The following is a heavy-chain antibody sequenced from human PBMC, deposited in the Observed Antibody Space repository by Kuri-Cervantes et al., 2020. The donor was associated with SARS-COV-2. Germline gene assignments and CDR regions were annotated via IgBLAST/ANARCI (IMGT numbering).Heavy chain of an antibody. J-gene: IGHJ4*02. CDR3: AKGSQYSSGCCYDY. D-gene: IGHD6-19*01. Sequence: GESLKISCAASGFTFSSYAMRWVRQAPGKVLEWVSAISGSGGSTYYADSVKGRFTISRDNSKNTLYLQMNSLRAEETAVYYCAKGSQYSSGCCYDYWGQGTLVTVSS. CDR2: ISGSGGST. V-gene: IGHV3-23*01. CDR1: GFTFSSYA.